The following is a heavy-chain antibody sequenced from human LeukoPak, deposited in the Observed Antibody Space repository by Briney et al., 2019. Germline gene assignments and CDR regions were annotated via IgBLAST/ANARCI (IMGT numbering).Heavy chain of an antibody. CDR2: ISYDGSNK. CDR3: ARDYLGENAFDI. Sequence: HSGRSLRLSCAASGFTFSSYAMHWVRQAPGKGREWVAVISYDGSNKYYADSVKGRFTISRDNSKNTLYLQMNSLRAEDTAVYYCARDYLGENAFDIWGQGTMVTVSS. D-gene: IGHD1-26*01. J-gene: IGHJ3*02. V-gene: IGHV3-30-3*01. CDR1: GFTFSSYA.